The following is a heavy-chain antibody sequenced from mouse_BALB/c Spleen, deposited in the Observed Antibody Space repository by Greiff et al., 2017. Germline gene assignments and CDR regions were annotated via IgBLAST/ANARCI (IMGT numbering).Heavy chain of an antibody. V-gene: IGHV1-12*01. CDR2: IYPGNGDT. CDR1: GYTFTSYN. CDR3: ASDGNYVVIAY. Sequence: LQQPGAELVKPGASVKMSCKASGYTFTSYNMYWVKQTPGQGLEWIGAIYPGNGDTSYNQKFKGKATLTADKSSSTAYMQLSSLTSEDSAVYYYASDGNYVVIAYWGQGTLVTVSA. D-gene: IGHD2-1*01. J-gene: IGHJ3*01.